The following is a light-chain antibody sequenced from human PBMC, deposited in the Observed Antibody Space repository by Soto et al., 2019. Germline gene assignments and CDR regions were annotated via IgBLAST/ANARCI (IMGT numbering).Light chain of an antibody. V-gene: IGKV3-20*01. CDR3: QQYGSSTWT. CDR1: QSVSSSY. J-gene: IGKJ1*01. CDR2: GAS. Sequence: EILLTQSPGTLSLSPGERATLSCRASQSVSSSYLAWYQQKPGQAPRLLIYGASSRETGIPERFSGSGSGTEFTLTISRLEPEDFAVYYCQQYGSSTWTFGQGTKVDIK.